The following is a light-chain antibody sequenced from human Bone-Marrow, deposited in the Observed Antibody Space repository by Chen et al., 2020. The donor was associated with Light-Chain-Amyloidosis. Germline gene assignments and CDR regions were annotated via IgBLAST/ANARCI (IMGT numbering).Light chain of an antibody. CDR1: RSDVGGYNF. CDR2: DVT. J-gene: IGLJ3*02. Sequence: QSALTQPASVSGSPGQSITISCTGSRSDVGGYNFVSWYQQLPGKAPKLLIYDVTNRPSGVSYRVSGSKSGNTASLTVSGLQAEDEADYYCSSYTVSSTWVFGGGTKLTVL. CDR3: SSYTVSSTWV. V-gene: IGLV2-14*03.